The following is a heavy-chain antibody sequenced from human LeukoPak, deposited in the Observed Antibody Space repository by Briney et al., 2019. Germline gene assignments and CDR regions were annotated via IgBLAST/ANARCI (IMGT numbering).Heavy chain of an antibody. V-gene: IGHV3-21*01. D-gene: IGHD6-13*01. J-gene: IGHJ5*02. CDR1: GFTFSSYS. Sequence: PGGSLRFSCAASGFTFSSYSMNWVRQAPGKGLEWVSSISSSSSYIYYADSVKGRFTISRDNAKNSLYLQMNSLRAEDTAVYYCARAVSSPNWFDPWGQGTLVTVSS. CDR2: ISSSSSYI. CDR3: ARAVSSPNWFDP.